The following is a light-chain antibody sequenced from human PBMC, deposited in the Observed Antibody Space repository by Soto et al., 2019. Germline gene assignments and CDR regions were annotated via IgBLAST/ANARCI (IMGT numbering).Light chain of an antibody. J-gene: IGLJ2*01. Sequence: QSVPSQPPSVSAAPGQRVTISCIGNRSNVGNHYVYWYQQFPGTAPKLLISENNKRPPGTPDRFSAFKSGTSATLGITGLQTGDEADYYCGTWDSSLSIVVFGGGTKLTVL. V-gene: IGLV1-51*02. CDR1: RSNVGNHY. CDR3: GTWDSSLSIVV. CDR2: ENN.